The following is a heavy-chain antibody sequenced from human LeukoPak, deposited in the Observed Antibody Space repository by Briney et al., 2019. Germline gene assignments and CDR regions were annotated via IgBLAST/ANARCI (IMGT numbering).Heavy chain of an antibody. D-gene: IGHD1-26*01. CDR1: GGSISSYY. CDR3: ARGGEWELLPGDFDY. Sequence: KPSETLSLTCTVSGGSISSYYWSWIRQPPGKGLEWIGYIYYSGSTNYNPSLKSRVTISVDTYKNQFSLKLSSVTAADTAVYYCARGGEWELLPGDFDYWGQGTLVTVSS. J-gene: IGHJ4*02. CDR2: IYYSGST. V-gene: IGHV4-59*01.